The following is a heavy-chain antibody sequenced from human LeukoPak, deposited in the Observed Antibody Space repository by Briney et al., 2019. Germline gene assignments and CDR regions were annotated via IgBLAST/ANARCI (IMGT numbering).Heavy chain of an antibody. CDR1: GFTFSSYA. CDR3: AIYSWYRVFEN. D-gene: IGHD6-13*01. CDR2: IKQDGSEK. Sequence: GGSLRLSCAASGFTFSSYAMSWVRQAPGKGLEWVANIKQDGSEKYYVDSVKGRFSISRDNAKNSLYLQMNSLRAEDTAVYYCAIYSWYRVFENWGQGTLVTVSS. V-gene: IGHV3-7*01. J-gene: IGHJ4*02.